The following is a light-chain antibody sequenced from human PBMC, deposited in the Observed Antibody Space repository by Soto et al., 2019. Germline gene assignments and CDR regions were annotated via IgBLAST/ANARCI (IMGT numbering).Light chain of an antibody. CDR1: QDISNY. V-gene: IGKV1-39*01. CDR3: QQSDSTPWT. CDR2: AAS. J-gene: IGKJ1*01. Sequence: DIQMTQSPSSLSASVGDRVTITCQASQDISNYLNWYQQKPGKVPKLLIFAASTLHSGVPSRFSGSGSGTDFSLTISSLQPEDFATYYCQQSDSTPWTFGQGTKVDI.